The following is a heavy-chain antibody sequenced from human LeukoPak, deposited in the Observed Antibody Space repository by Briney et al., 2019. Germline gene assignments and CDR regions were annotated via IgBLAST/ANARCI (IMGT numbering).Heavy chain of an antibody. CDR1: GGSFSGYY. D-gene: IGHD2-15*01. J-gene: IGHJ4*02. CDR2: INHSGST. V-gene: IGHV4-34*01. Sequence: PSETLSLTCAVYGGSFSGYYWSWIRQPPGKGLEWIGEINHSGSTNYNPSLKSRVTISVDTSKNQFSLKLSSVTAADTAVYYCARCARRGIVVVVAMFDYWGQGTLVTVSS. CDR3: ARCARRGIVVVVAMFDY.